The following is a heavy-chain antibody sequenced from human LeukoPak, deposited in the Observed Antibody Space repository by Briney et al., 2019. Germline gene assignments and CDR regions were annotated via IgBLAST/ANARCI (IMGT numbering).Heavy chain of an antibody. CDR1: VYTFTGYY. J-gene: IGHJ4*02. V-gene: IGHV1-2*02. CDR2: VNPKSGGT. D-gene: IGHD6-19*01. CDR3: ARGHDSSGLYPWVPDF. Sequence: SVKVSCQACVYTFTGYYIQWVRQAPGHGLAWMGWVNPKSGGTNFTQSLHGRVTLTRDTSRSTAYKELNTLRPDDTAVYYCARGHDSSGLYPWVPDFWGQGTLVTVSS.